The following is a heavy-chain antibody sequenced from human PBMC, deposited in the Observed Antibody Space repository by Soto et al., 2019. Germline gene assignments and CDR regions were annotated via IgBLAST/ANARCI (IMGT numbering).Heavy chain of an antibody. CDR2: IKSKTDGGTT. J-gene: IGHJ4*02. Sequence: KSGGSLRLSCAASGFTFSNAWMSWVRQAPGKGLEWVGRIKSKTDGGTTDFAAPVKGRFTISRDDSKNTLYLQMNSLKTEDTAVYYCTTDFDNWNYHGYWGQGTLVTVSS. D-gene: IGHD1-20*01. V-gene: IGHV3-15*01. CDR3: TTDFDNWNYHGY. CDR1: GFTFSNAW.